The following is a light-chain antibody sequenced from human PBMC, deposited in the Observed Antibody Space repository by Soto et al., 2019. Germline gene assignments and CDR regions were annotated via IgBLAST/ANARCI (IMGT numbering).Light chain of an antibody. CDR3: QTWGTGIHGV. V-gene: IGLV4-69*01. CDR2: LNSDGSH. CDR1: SGHSSYA. Sequence: QSVLTQSPSASASLGASVKLTCTLRSGHSSYAIAWHQQQPEKGPRFLMKLNSDGSHTKGDGIPDRFSGSSSGAERYLTISSLQSEDEADYYCQTWGTGIHGVFGGGTKVTVL. J-gene: IGLJ2*01.